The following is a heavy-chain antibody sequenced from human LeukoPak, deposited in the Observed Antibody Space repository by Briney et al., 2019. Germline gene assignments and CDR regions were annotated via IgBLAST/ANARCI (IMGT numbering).Heavy chain of an antibody. CDR3: ARESTSGFDY. Sequence: SETLSLTCTVSGASISTYYWSWIRQPPGKGLEWIGYIYYSGTTNYNPSLKSRVTISLDTSKNQFSLKLSSVTAADTAVYYCARESTSGFDYWGQGTLVTVSS. CDR2: IYYSGTT. V-gene: IGHV4-59*01. J-gene: IGHJ4*02. CDR1: GASISTYY. D-gene: IGHD2-8*01.